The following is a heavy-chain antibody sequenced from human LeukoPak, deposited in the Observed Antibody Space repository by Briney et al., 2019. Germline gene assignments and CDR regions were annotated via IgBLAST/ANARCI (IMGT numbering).Heavy chain of an antibody. CDR1: GYSFTDYY. D-gene: IGHD2-8*01. Sequence: ASVKVSCKASGYSFTDYYIHWVRQAPGQGLEWMGWINPKSGDTNYAQKFQGRVTVTRDTSISTGYMEMSRLTSDDTAMYYCARSGYCTTSCYNWFDPCGQGTLVTVSP. CDR2: INPKSGDT. J-gene: IGHJ5*02. CDR3: ARSGYCTTSCYNWFDP. V-gene: IGHV1-2*02.